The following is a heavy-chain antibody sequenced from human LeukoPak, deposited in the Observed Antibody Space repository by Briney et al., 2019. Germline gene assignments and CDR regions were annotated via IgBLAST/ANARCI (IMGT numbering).Heavy chain of an antibody. CDR3: AGLVGRYSSGLYYYYFDY. Sequence: SGTLSLTCTVSGDSINSLDLWSWVCQPPGKGLEWIGEMYLSGTTHSNPSVKSRVTISIDKSKNQFFLNLSSVTAADTAVYYCAGLVGRYSSGLYYYYFDYWGQGTLVTVSS. J-gene: IGHJ4*02. CDR2: MYLSGTT. V-gene: IGHV4-4*02. CDR1: GDSINSLDL. D-gene: IGHD3-22*01.